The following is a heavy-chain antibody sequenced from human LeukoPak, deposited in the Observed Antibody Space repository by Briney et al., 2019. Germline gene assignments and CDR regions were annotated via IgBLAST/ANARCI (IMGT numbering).Heavy chain of an antibody. CDR2: IIPIFGTA. V-gene: IGHV1-69*13. J-gene: IGHJ6*02. D-gene: IGHD4-17*01. CDR1: GGTFSSYA. Sequence: GASVTVSFKASGGTFSSYAISWVRQAPGQGLEWMGGIIPIFGTANYAQKFQGRVTITADESTSTAYMELSSLRSEDTAVYYCARGQADGDPIYYGMDVWGQGTTVTVSS. CDR3: ARGQADGDPIYYGMDV.